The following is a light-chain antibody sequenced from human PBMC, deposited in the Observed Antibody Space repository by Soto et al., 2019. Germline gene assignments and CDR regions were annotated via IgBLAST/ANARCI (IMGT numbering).Light chain of an antibody. Sequence: EIVMTQSPANLSVSPGERATLSCRASQSVSSNLAWYQQKPGQGPRLLIYGASTRATSIPARFTGSASGTEFTLTINRLQYEDFAVYYCQQYNKWPPYTFGQGTKLEIK. CDR2: GAS. V-gene: IGKV3-15*01. CDR3: QQYNKWPPYT. CDR1: QSVSSN. J-gene: IGKJ2*01.